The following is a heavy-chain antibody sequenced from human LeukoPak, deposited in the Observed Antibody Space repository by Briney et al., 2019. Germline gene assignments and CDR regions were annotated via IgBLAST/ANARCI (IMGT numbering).Heavy chain of an antibody. CDR2: IGTASDT. V-gene: IGHV3-13*01. J-gene: IGHJ6*03. Sequence: GGSLRLSCEASGFTFSSFDMHWVRQPTGQGLEWVSTIGTASDTYYPGSVEGRFTLSRDNAKNSLYLQMNSLTAGDTAVYYCVRGPPRGKYYYMDVWGKGTTVTVSS. D-gene: IGHD1-1*01. CDR3: VRGPPRGKYYYMDV. CDR1: GFTFSSFD.